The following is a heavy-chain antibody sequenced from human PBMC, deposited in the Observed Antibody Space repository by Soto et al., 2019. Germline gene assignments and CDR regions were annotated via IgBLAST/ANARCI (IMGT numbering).Heavy chain of an antibody. CDR1: GXTVSGNE. CDR3: ARIGVVAGLPQNFDL. CDR2: IHSDGNT. V-gene: IGHV3-53*01. Sequence: GSLRLACAASGXTVSGNEISWVRQAPGKGLEWVSVIHSDGNTYHSGSVWGRFTISRDNSKKTVFLQMNSMRADDTAVYFCARIGVVAGLPQNFDLWGRGTLGTVS. D-gene: IGHD6-6*01. J-gene: IGHJ2*01.